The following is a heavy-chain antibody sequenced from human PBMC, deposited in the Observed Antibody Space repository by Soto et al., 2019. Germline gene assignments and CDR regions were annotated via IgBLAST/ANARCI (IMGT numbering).Heavy chain of an antibody. J-gene: IGHJ5*02. V-gene: IGHV4-61*01. CDR1: GGSVSSGSYY. D-gene: IGHD3-10*01. Sequence: SETLSLTCTVSGGSVSSGSYYWSWIRQPPGKGLEWIGYIYYSGSTNYHPSLKSRVTISVDTSKNQFSLKLSSVTAADTAVYYCARAYYRARCDPWGQGTLVTVSS. CDR3: ARAYYRARCDP. CDR2: IYYSGST.